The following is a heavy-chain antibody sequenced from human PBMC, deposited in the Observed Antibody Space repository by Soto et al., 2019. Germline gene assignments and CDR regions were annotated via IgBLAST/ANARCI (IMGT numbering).Heavy chain of an antibody. J-gene: IGHJ6*02. CDR1: GGSFSSYA. CDR3: ARGGYSSTWSNLLNRSGLDV. V-gene: IGHV1-69*06. D-gene: IGHD6-13*01. Sequence: SVKVPCKPSGGSFSSYAINWVRQAPGQGLEWMGGIVPLFRTTNYAQKFQGRVTMTADTSTYTVYMELSELRSGDTAVYYCARGGYSSTWSNLLNRSGLDVWGQGTTVTVSS. CDR2: IVPLFRTT.